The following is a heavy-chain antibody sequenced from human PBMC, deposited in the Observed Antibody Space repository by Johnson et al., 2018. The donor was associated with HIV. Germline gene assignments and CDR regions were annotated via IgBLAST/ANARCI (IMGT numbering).Heavy chain of an antibody. D-gene: IGHD5-18*01. CDR1: GFTFSSYA. CDR3: ARVRGYSYGAHAFDI. CDR2: ISYDGSNK. V-gene: IGHV3-30-3*01. J-gene: IGHJ3*02. Sequence: QMQLVESGGGVVQPGRSLRLSCAASGFTFSSYAMHWVRQAPGKGLEWVAVISYDGSNKYYADSVKGRFTISRDNSKNTLYLQMNSLRAEDTAVYYCARVRGYSYGAHAFDIWGQWTMVTVSS.